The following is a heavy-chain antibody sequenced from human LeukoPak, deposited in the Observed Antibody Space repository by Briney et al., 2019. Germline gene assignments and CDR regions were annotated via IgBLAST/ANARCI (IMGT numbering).Heavy chain of an antibody. CDR1: GFTFSSYA. V-gene: IGHV3-23*01. D-gene: IGHD4-17*01. Sequence: GGSLRLSCAASGFTFSSYAMSWVRQAPGEGLEWVSAISGSGGSTYYADSVKGRFTISRDNSKNTLYLQMNSLRAEDTAVYYCAKDGHDYGDYNWFDHWGQGTLVTVSS. J-gene: IGHJ5*02. CDR2: ISGSGGST. CDR3: AKDGHDYGDYNWFDH.